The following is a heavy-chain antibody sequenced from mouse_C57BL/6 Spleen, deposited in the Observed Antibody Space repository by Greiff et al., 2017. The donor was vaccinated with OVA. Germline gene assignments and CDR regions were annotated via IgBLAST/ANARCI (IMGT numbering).Heavy chain of an antibody. J-gene: IGHJ1*03. CDR3: AREWVNLDV. CDR1: GYTFTDYY. V-gene: IGHV1-26*01. CDR2: INPNNGGT. D-gene: IGHD1-3*01. Sequence: EVQLQQSGPELVKPGASVKISCKASGYTFTDYYMNWVKQSHGKSLEWIGDINPNNGGTSYNQKFKGKATLTVDKSSSTAYMELRSLTSEDSAVYYCAREWVNLDVWGTGTTVTVSS.